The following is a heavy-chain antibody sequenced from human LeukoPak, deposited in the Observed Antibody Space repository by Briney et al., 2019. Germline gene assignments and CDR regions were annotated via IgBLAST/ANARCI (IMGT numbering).Heavy chain of an antibody. CDR2: INPNSGDP. D-gene: IGHD3-16*02. V-gene: IGHV1-2*06. CDR3: ARPSATFGGVIGLNWFDP. J-gene: IGHJ5*02. CDR1: GYTFTDSY. Sequence: ASVKVSCKTSGYTFTDSYIHWVRQAPGQGLEWMGRINPNSGDPNYPQKFQGRVTMTRDTSISTAYMELSRLRSDDTAVYYCARPSATFGGVIGLNWFDPWGQGTLVTVSS.